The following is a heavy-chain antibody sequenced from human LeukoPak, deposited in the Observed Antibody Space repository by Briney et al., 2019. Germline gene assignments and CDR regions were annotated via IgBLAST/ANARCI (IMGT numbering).Heavy chain of an antibody. Sequence: SETLSLTCTVSGGSISSDSYYWVWLRQPPGKGLEWIASIYYSGSTYYNPSLKSRVTISVDTSRNQFSLKLSSVTAADTAVYHCASLAVAGLSEGYWGQGTLVIVSS. CDR2: IYYSGST. D-gene: IGHD6-19*01. V-gene: IGHV4-39*01. CDR3: ASLAVAGLSEGY. CDR1: GGSISSDSYY. J-gene: IGHJ4*02.